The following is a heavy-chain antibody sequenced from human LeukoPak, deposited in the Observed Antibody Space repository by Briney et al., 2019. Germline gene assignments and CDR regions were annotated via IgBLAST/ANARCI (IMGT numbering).Heavy chain of an antibody. CDR3: ARVIYDYIWGSYRLNDY. Sequence: TPSETLSLTCAVYGGSFSGYYWSWIRHPPGKGLEWIGEIKHSGSNNSNTSRKSRDTIAVDTSKNHFSRKLSSVTAADTAVYYCARVIYDYIWGSYRLNDYWGQGPLVTVSS. CDR1: GGSFSGYY. D-gene: IGHD3-16*02. CDR2: IKHSGSN. J-gene: IGHJ4*02. V-gene: IGHV4-34*01.